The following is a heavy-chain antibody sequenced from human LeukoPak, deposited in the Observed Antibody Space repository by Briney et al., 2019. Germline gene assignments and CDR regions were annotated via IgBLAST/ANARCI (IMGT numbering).Heavy chain of an antibody. J-gene: IGHJ4*02. CDR3: ARDPSGILDSSGD. D-gene: IGHD3-22*01. V-gene: IGHV1-2*02. Sequence: GASVKVSCKASGYTFTGYYMHWVRQAPGQGLEWMGWINPNSGGTNYAQKLQGRVTMTRDTSISTAYMELSRLRSDDTAVYYCARDPSGILDSSGDWGQGTLVTVSS. CDR1: GYTFTGYY. CDR2: INPNSGGT.